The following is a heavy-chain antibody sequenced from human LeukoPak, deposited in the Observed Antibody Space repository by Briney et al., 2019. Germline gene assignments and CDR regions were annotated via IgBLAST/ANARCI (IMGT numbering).Heavy chain of an antibody. J-gene: IGHJ5*02. CDR2: IYPGDSDT. CDR3: ARHQTDGDSSGYNNWFDP. Sequence: GESLKISCKGSGYSFTSYWIGWVRQMPGKGLEWMGIIYPGDSDTRYSPSFQGQVTISADKSISTAYRQWSSLKASDTAMYYCARHQTDGDSSGYNNWFDPWGQGTLVTVSS. D-gene: IGHD3-22*01. CDR1: GYSFTSYW. V-gene: IGHV5-51*01.